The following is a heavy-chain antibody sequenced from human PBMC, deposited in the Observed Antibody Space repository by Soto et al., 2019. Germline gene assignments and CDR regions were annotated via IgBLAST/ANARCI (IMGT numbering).Heavy chain of an antibody. J-gene: IGHJ4*02. CDR2: ISSGHIT. Sequence: GGSLRLSCAASGFTFSSYAMNWVRQAPGKGLEWISYISSGHITYADSVKGRFTISRDIAKNSLYLQMNSLRVEDTAVYYCARDRDWAFDYWGQGTLVTVSS. CDR1: GFTFSSYA. D-gene: IGHD2-21*02. V-gene: IGHV3-48*01. CDR3: ARDRDWAFDY.